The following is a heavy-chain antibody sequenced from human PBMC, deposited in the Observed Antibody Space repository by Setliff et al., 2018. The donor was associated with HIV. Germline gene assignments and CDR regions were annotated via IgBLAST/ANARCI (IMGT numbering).Heavy chain of an antibody. V-gene: IGHV4-59*11. CDR3: ARGHCSGTNCYGVDYYGMDV. J-gene: IGHJ6*02. D-gene: IGHD2-2*01. Sequence: TLSLTCTVSGGSISSHYWSWIRQPPGKGLEWIGSIYYNGITNYNPSLKSRVTVSVDTSKNQFSVKLTSVTAADTAVYYCARGHCSGTNCYGVDYYGMDVWGQGTTVTVSS. CDR2: IYYNGIT. CDR1: GGSISSHY.